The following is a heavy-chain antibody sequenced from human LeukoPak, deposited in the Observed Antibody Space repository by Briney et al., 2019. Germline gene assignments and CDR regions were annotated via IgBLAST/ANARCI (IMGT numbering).Heavy chain of an antibody. J-gene: IGHJ4*02. D-gene: IGHD4-23*01. CDR1: GGSVSSGSYY. Sequence: SETLSLTCTVSGGSVSSGSYYWTWIRQPAGKGLEWIGRIYTSGTTNYNPSLKGRVTISLDTSKNQFSLRLSSVTAADTAVYYCARDPNSALWGQGTLVTVSS. CDR2: IYTSGTT. V-gene: IGHV4-61*02. CDR3: ARDPNSAL.